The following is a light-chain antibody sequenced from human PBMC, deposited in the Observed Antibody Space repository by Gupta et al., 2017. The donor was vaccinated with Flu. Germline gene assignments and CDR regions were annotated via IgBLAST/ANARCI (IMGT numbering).Light chain of an antibody. V-gene: IGLV3-19*01. CDR3: EARDKSLTGVK. CDR2: GEQ. J-gene: IGLJ3*02. Sequence: TVTCTGQGASIRRNSANWYRQIPGQAPILVIYGEQNRPSGIPDRFSGSTSGYTASLTITGAQSEDEADYYCEARDKSLTGVKFGGGTKLTVL. CDR1: SIRRNS.